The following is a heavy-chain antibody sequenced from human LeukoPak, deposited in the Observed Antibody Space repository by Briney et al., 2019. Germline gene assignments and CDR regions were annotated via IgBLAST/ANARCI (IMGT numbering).Heavy chain of an antibody. J-gene: IGHJ6*03. V-gene: IGHV3-73*01. CDR1: GFTFSNYW. CDR3: TSRYFDWFRYMDV. D-gene: IGHD3-9*01. Sequence: GGSLRLSCAASGFTFSNYWMHWVRQASGKGLEWVGRIRSKANSYATAYAASVKGRFTISRDDSKNTAYLQMNSLKTEDTAVYYCTSRYFDWFRYMDVWGKGTTVTVSS. CDR2: IRSKANSYAT.